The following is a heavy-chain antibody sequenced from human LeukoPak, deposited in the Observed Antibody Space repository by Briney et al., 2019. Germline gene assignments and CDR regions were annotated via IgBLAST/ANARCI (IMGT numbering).Heavy chain of an antibody. Sequence: PGGSLRPSCPAPGFTFSSYTMHWVRQPPAKGLEWAAVISYDGNNKYYAHSVKGRFTISRDNSKNTLYLQMNSLRAEDTAVYYCARDVGLATVSTGGHWGQGTLVTVSS. V-gene: IGHV3-30-3*01. CDR1: GFTFSSYT. J-gene: IGHJ4*02. CDR2: ISYDGNNK. CDR3: ARDVGLATVSTGGH. D-gene: IGHD5-24*01.